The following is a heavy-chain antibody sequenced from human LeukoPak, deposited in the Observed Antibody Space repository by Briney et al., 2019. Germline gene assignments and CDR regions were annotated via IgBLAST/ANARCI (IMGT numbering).Heavy chain of an antibody. CDR2: IWYDGSNK. J-gene: IGHJ4*02. V-gene: IGHV3-33*01. Sequence: GGSLRLSCAASGFTFSSYGMHWVRQAPGKGLEWVAVIWYDGSNKYYADSVKGRSTTFRDNAKNTLYLQMNSLRAEDTAVYYCVRDLGGRSGHWGQGTLVTVSS. CDR1: GFTFSSYG. D-gene: IGHD1-26*01. CDR3: VRDLGGRSGH.